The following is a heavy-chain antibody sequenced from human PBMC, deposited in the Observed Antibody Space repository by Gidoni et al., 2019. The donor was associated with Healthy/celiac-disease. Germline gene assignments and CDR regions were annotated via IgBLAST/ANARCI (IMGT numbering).Heavy chain of an antibody. CDR1: GFPFSSYA. CDR2: MSGSGGST. Sequence: EVQLLESGGGLVQPGGSLRLSCAASGFPFSSYAMSWVRQAPGKGLAWVSAMSGSGGSTYYADSVKGRFTISRDNSKNTLYLQMNSLRAEDTAVYYCAKDRALLWFGELFRGDAFDIWGQGTMVTVSS. D-gene: IGHD3-10*01. J-gene: IGHJ3*02. V-gene: IGHV3-23*01. CDR3: AKDRALLWFGELFRGDAFDI.